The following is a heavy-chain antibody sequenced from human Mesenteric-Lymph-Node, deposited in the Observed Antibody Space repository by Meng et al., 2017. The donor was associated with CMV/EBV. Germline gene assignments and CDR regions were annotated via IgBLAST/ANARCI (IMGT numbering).Heavy chain of an antibody. CDR2: INSRSSDI. Sequence: GESLKISCAASGFTFSNYNTKWVRQAPGKGLEWVSFINSRSSDIQYADSVKGRFTVSRDNAKNSLYLQMNSLRAGDTAVYYCARGGNDYNNYYNYWGQGTLVTVSS. D-gene: IGHD4-11*01. CDR3: ARGGNDYNNYYNY. CDR1: GFTFSNYN. J-gene: IGHJ4*02. V-gene: IGHV3-21*01.